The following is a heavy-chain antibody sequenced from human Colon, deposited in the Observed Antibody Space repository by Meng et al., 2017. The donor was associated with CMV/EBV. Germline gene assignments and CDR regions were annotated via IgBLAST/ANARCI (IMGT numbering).Heavy chain of an antibody. CDR2: IYYSGYT. CDR3: ATDYGDYYFDR. Sequence: QLQLQESGPGLVKPSETRSLTGTVSGGSISSSTYYWGWIRQTPGKGLEWIGNIYYSGYTYYNPSLKSRLTISVDTSKNQFSLKLTSVTAADTAVYYCATDYGDYYFDRWGQGTLVTVSS. J-gene: IGHJ4*02. V-gene: IGHV4-39*07. D-gene: IGHD4-17*01. CDR1: GGSISSSTYY.